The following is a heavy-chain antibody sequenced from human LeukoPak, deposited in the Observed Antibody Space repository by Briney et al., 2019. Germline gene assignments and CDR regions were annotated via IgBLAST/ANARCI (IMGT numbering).Heavy chain of an antibody. CDR3: ASEYCASSSCRFDS. Sequence: ASVKISCKASGYTFTNYYIHWVRQAPGQGLEWVGLINPNGGNTGYAQRFQGRVTVTTDTSTSTVFMELNSLQSEDTAVYYCASEYCASSSCRFDSWGQGTLVTVSS. CDR2: INPNGGNT. V-gene: IGHV1-46*01. D-gene: IGHD2-2*01. CDR1: GYTFTNYY. J-gene: IGHJ4*02.